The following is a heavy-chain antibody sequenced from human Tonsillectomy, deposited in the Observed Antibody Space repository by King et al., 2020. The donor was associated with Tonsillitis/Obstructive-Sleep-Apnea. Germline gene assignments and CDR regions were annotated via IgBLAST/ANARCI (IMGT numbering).Heavy chain of an antibody. V-gene: IGHV4-34*01. CDR3: ARRKRGDDYVRGSYRRDYGMDV. CDR2: INHNGGT. Sequence: VQLQQWGAGLLKPSETLSLTCAVYGGSFSGDYWTWIRQPPGKGLEWIGEINHNGGTNYNPSLKSRVTISVDTSKKQFSLKLSSVTVADTAVYYCARRKRGDDYVRGSYRRDYGMDVWGQGTTVTVSS. CDR1: GGSFSGDY. J-gene: IGHJ6*02. D-gene: IGHD3-16*02.